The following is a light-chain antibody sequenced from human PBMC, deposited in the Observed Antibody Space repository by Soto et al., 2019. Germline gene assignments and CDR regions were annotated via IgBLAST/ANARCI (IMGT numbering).Light chain of an antibody. V-gene: IGKV3-15*01. J-gene: IGKJ1*01. CDR3: QQYNNRPPWT. CDR2: GAS. Sequence: EIVMTQSPATLSVSPGERATLSGRASQGVSSNLAWYQQKPGQAPRLLIYGASTRATGIPARFSGSGSGTEFTLTISSLQSEDFAVYYCQQYNNRPPWTFGQGTKVEIK. CDR1: QGVSSN.